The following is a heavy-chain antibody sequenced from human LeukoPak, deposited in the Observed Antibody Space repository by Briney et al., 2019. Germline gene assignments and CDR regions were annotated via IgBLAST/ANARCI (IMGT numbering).Heavy chain of an antibody. Sequence: SATLSLTCAVSGGSFSGYYWNWIRQSPGKGLEWIGEINHSGSTHYNPSLKSRVTISVDTSQKQFSLRLTSVTAADTAVYYCARGRYLTTSGGAAAGFLDYWGQGSLVTVST. J-gene: IGHJ4*02. CDR2: INHSGST. D-gene: IGHD6-13*01. CDR1: GGSFSGYY. CDR3: ARGRYLTTSGGAAAGFLDY. V-gene: IGHV4-34*01.